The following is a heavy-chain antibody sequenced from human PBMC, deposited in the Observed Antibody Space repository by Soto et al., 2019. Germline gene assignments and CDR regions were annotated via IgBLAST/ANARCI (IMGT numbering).Heavy chain of an antibody. CDR1: GVSVSNRTHY. CDR3: VRALRLTARPDAKYYYYALDV. D-gene: IGHD7-27*01. J-gene: IGHJ6*02. V-gene: IGHV4-61*01. Sequence: PSETLSLTCEVSGVSVSNRTHYWTWIRQPPGKGLEWIGFLYYGGTNYNPSLKSRLTIALDTSKNQISLNLSSVTAADTAVYYCVRALRLTARPDAKYYYYALDVWGQGTTVTVSS. CDR2: LYYGGT.